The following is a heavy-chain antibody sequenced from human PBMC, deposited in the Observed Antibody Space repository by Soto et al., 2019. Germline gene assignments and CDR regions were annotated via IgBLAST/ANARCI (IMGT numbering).Heavy chain of an antibody. CDR2: IIPIFGTA. CDR1: GGTFSTYA. Sequence: ASVKVSCKASGGTFSTYAIGWVRQAPGQGLEWMGGIIPIFGTAKYAQKFQGRVTITADESTSTAYMELSSLRSEDTAVYYCAREIFGVIISGGRDAFDIWGQGTMVTVSS. CDR3: AREIFGVIISGGRDAFDI. V-gene: IGHV1-69*13. J-gene: IGHJ3*02. D-gene: IGHD3-3*01.